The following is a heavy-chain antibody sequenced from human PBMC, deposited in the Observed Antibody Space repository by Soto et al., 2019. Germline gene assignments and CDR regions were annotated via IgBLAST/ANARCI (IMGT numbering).Heavy chain of an antibody. J-gene: IGHJ4*02. CDR2: MNPNSGNT. CDR1: GYTFSNYD. D-gene: IGHD2-2*01. CDR3: ARGHDSCAAMPY. V-gene: IGHV1-8*01. Sequence: QVQLVQSGAEVKKPGASVKVSCKASGYTFSNYDIYWVRQATGQGLEWMGWMNPNSGNTGFSQKFQGRXXMXRXTSISTAYMELSSLRSEDTAVYYCARGHDSCAAMPYWGQGTLITVSS.